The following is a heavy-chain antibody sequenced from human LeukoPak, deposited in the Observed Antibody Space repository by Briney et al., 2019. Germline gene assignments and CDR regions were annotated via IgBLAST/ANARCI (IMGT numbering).Heavy chain of an antibody. J-gene: IGHJ4*02. CDR1: GYTVTRYG. CDR3: ARDLRHNMVRGVMGPLNY. Sequence: ASVKVACKASGYTVTRYGISWVRQAPGQGLEWMGWLSAYNGNTNYAQKLQGRVTMTTDTSTSTAYMELRSLRSDDTAVYYCARDLRHNMVRGVMGPLNYWGQGTLVTVSS. CDR2: LSAYNGNT. D-gene: IGHD3-10*01. V-gene: IGHV1-18*04.